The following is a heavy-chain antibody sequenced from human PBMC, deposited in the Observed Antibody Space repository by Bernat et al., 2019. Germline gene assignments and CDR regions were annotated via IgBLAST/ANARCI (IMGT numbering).Heavy chain of an antibody. CDR2: ISYDGSNK. CDR1: GFTFSSYG. Sequence: QVQLVESGGGVVQPGRSLRLSCAASGFTFSSYGMHWVRQAPGKGLEWVAVISYDGSNKYYADSVKGRFTISRDNSKNTVYLQMNSLRAEDTAVYYCARFSGSYEALDYWGQGTLVTVSS. J-gene: IGHJ4*02. V-gene: IGHV3-30*03. CDR3: ARFSGSYEALDY. D-gene: IGHD1-26*01.